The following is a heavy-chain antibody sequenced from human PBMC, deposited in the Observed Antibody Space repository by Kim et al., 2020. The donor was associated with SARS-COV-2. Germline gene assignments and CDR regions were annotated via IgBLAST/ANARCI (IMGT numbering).Heavy chain of an antibody. CDR3: AKGTYTNDC. D-gene: IGHD4-4*01. J-gene: IGHJ4*02. Sequence: GGSLRLSCAASGFSFSSYWMTWVRQAPGKGLEWVANIKQDGSEQYDVDSGKGRFTISRDNAKNSVYLEMNSLRAEDTAVYYCAKGTYTNDCWGQGTLVTVSS. CDR1: GFSFSSYW. CDR2: IKQDGSEQ. V-gene: IGHV3-7*01.